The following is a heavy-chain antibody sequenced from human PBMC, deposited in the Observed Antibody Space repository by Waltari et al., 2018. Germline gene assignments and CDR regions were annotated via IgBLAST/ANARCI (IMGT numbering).Heavy chain of an antibody. V-gene: IGHV4-4*02. CDR3: ARDRVRGLYLDT. Sequence: QLQLQESGPGLVKPSGTLSLSCVVPGESMSRNFFWSWVRQSPQKGLEWIGQVHRSGRTNYNPSFASRVTMSVDTSNNQFSVKVTSATAADTAVYYCARDRVRGLYLDTWGPGTLVTVSP. D-gene: IGHD3-22*01. CDR1: GESMSRNFF. J-gene: IGHJ5*02. CDR2: VHRSGRT.